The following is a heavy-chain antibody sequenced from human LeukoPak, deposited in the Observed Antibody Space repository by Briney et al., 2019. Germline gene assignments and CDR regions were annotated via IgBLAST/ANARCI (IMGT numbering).Heavy chain of an antibody. CDR2: INHSGST. CDR3: ARGRVAGTFKPFDY. V-gene: IGHV4-34*01. CDR1: GGSFSGYY. D-gene: IGHD6-19*01. J-gene: IGHJ4*02. Sequence: PSETLSLTCAVYGGSFSGYYWSWIRQPPGKGLEWIGEINHSGSTNYNPSLKSRVTISVDTSKNQFSLKLSSVTAADTAVYYCARGRVAGTFKPFDYWGQGTLVTVSS.